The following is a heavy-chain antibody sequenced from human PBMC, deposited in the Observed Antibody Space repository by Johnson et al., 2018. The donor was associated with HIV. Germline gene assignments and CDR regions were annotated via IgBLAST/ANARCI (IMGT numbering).Heavy chain of an antibody. CDR1: GFTFSSYP. V-gene: IGHV3-30*04. CDR2: ISYDGGSK. D-gene: IGHD5-18*01. J-gene: IGHJ3*02. CDR3: ARLPSGYSRDDLDI. Sequence: VQLVESGGGVVQPGRSLRLSCAASGFTFSSYPMHWVRQAPGKGLEWVAIISYDGGSKYYADSVKGRFTVSRDNSKNTLYLQINSLRPEDTAVYYCARLPSGYSRDDLDIWGKGTMVTVSS.